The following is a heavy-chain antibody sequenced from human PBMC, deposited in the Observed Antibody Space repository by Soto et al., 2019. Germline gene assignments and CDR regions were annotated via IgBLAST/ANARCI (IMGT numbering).Heavy chain of an antibody. J-gene: IGHJ6*02. CDR1: GGTFSSYA. Sequence: QVQLVQSGAEVKKPGSSVKVSCKASGGTFSSYAISWVRQAPGQGLEWMGGIIPIFGTANYAQKFQGRVTITADESXXTXYXXLSSLRSEDTAVYYCARNPSAVAGKGYYYYYGMDVWGQGTTVTVSS. CDR2: IIPIFGTA. V-gene: IGHV1-69*12. CDR3: ARNPSAVAGKGYYYYYGMDV. D-gene: IGHD6-19*01.